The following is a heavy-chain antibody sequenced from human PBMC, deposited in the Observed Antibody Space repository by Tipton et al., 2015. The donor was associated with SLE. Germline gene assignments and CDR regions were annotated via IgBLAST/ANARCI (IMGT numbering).Heavy chain of an antibody. CDR3: ARGLLWGAFDI. CDR2: IYTSGST. D-gene: IGHD3-10*01. J-gene: IGHJ3*02. V-gene: IGHV4-39*01. CDR1: GGSISSSSYY. Sequence: LRLSCTVSGGSISSSSYYWGWIRQPPGKGLEWIGSIYTSGSTNYHPSLKSRVTMSVDTSKNQFSLKLSSVTAADTAVYYCARGLLWGAFDIWGQGTMVTVSS.